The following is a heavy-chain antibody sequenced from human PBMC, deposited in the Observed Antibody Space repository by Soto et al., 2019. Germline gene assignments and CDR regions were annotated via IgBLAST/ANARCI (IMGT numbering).Heavy chain of an antibody. CDR3: APQQVAVEGYYYGMDV. D-gene: IGHD6-13*01. CDR2: INPNSGGT. V-gene: IGHV1-2*02. J-gene: IGHJ6*02. Sequence: ASLKVSCKASGYTFTGYYMHWVRQAPGQGLEGMVWINPNSGGTNYAQKFQGRVTMNRDTSISTAYIELSRLRSDDTAVYYCAPQQVAVEGYYYGMDVWGQGTTVTVSS. CDR1: GYTFTGYY.